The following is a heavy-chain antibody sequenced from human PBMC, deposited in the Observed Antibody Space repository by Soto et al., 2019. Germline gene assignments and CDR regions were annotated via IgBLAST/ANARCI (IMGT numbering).Heavy chain of an antibody. V-gene: IGHV4-39*01. CDR2: IYYSGST. CDR3: AWFLFYYFWSGKVTSYYYYGMDV. Sequence: SETLSLTCTVSGGSISSSSYYWGWIRQPPGKGLEWIGSIYYSGSTYYNPSLKSRVTISVDTSKNQFSLKLSSVTAADTVVYFCAWFLFYYFWSGKVTSYYYYGMDVWAQGTTVTVSS. D-gene: IGHD3-3*01. J-gene: IGHJ6*02. CDR1: GGSISSSSYY.